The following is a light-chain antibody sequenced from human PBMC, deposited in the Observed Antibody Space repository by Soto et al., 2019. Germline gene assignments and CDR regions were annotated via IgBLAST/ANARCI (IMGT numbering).Light chain of an antibody. CDR1: SSDVGNY. CDR2: EVS. Sequence: QSALTKPASVSGSPGQSITISCTGTSSDVGNYVSWYQQHPGKAPKLIIYEVSNRPSGVSNRFSGSKSGDTASLTISGLHAEDEADYYCSSYTSSSTLYVFGTGTKLTVL. V-gene: IGLV2-14*01. CDR3: SSYTSSSTLYV. J-gene: IGLJ1*01.